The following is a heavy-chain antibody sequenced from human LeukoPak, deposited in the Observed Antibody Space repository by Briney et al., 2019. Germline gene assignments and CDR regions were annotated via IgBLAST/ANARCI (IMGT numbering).Heavy chain of an antibody. CDR3: ARSEIYCNNGVCYREPCDY. D-gene: IGHD2-8*01. V-gene: IGHV1-2*02. CDR2: INPHSGGT. J-gene: IGHJ4*02. Sequence: AASVKVSCKASGYTFTAYYMHWVRQAPGQGLEWMGWINPHSGGTNYAQKFQGRVTMTRDTTVSTAYMELNTLTSDDTAVYYCARSEIYCNNGVCYREPCDYWGQGTLVTVSS. CDR1: GYTFTAYY.